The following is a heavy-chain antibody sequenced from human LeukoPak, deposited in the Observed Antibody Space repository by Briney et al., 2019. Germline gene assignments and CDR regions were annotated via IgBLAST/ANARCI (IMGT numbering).Heavy chain of an antibody. Sequence: VASVKVSCKASGYTFTSYYMHWVRQAPGQGLEWMGIINPSGGSTSYAQKFQGRVTMTRDTSTSTVYMELSSLRSEDTAVYYCARGGLAAAGTNWFDPWGQGTLVTVPS. D-gene: IGHD6-13*01. CDR2: INPSGGST. J-gene: IGHJ5*02. CDR1: GYTFTSYY. CDR3: ARGGLAAAGTNWFDP. V-gene: IGHV1-46*01.